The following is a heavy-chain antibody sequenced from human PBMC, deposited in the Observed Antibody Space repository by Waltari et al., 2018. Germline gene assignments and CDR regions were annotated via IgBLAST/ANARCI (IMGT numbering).Heavy chain of an antibody. CDR3: ARVGTQLYGVLTRRWFDP. Sequence: QVHLQESGPGLVKPSETLSLTCTVSGGSFNNDYWGWIRQPPGKGLEWIGHMFHTGKDHYNPSLKSRVTMSVDTSKKQLSLNLNSVTAGDTAVYYCARVGTQLYGVLTRRWFDPWGQGTLVAVSS. J-gene: IGHJ5*02. D-gene: IGHD3-3*01. CDR1: GGSFNNDY. V-gene: IGHV4-59*01. CDR2: MFHTGKD.